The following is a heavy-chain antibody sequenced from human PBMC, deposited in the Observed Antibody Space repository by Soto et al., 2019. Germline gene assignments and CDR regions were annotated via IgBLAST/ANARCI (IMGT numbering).Heavy chain of an antibody. CDR1: GYSFTSYW. J-gene: IGHJ6*02. CDR3: ARQYSSGWLTYYYYGMDV. CDR2: IDPSDSYT. V-gene: IGHV5-10-1*01. D-gene: IGHD6-19*01. Sequence: PGESLKISCKGSGYSFTSYWISWVRQMPGKGLEWMGSIDPSDSYTNYSPSFQGHVTISADKSISTAYLQWSSLKASDTAMYYCARQYSSGWLTYYYYGMDVWGQGTTVTVSS.